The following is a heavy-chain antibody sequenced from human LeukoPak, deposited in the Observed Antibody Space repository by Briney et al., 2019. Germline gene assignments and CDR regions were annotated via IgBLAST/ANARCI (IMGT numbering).Heavy chain of an antibody. Sequence: SETLSLTCTVSGGSISSSSYYWGWIRQPPGKGLEWIGSIYYSGRTYYNPSLKSRVTISLDTSKNQFSLKLSSVTAADTAVYYCARDFRSGTSLDYWGQGTLVTVSS. CDR1: GGSISSSSYY. D-gene: IGHD3-10*01. J-gene: IGHJ4*02. CDR2: IYYSGRT. CDR3: ARDFRSGTSLDY. V-gene: IGHV4-39*07.